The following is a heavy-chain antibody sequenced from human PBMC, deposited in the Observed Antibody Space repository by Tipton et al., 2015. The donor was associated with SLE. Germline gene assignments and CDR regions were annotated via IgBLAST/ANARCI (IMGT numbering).Heavy chain of an antibody. CDR1: GFTFDDFA. Sequence: RSLRLSCAASGFTFDDFAMHWVRPRPGKGLEWVSGITWNSGSIGYADSVKGRFTISRDNAKNSLYLQLNSLRPEDTALYYCAKDYFGSGSSFDHWGQGTHVTVSS. J-gene: IGHJ4*02. CDR2: ITWNSGSI. D-gene: IGHD3-10*01. V-gene: IGHV3-9*01. CDR3: AKDYFGSGSSFDH.